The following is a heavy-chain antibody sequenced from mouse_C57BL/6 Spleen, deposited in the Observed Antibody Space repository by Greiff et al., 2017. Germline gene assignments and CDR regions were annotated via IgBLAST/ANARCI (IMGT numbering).Heavy chain of an antibody. CDR3: ARKEVYYGSSYGYFDV. V-gene: IGHV5-6*01. CDR1: GFTFSSYC. D-gene: IGHD1-1*01. Sequence: EVLLVESGGDLVQPGGSLKLSCAASGFTFSSYCMSWVRRTPDKRLEWVATISSGGSYTYYPDCVKGRFPISRDNAKNTLYLQMRSLKSEDTAMYYWARKEVYYGSSYGYFDVWGTGTTVTVSS. J-gene: IGHJ1*03. CDR2: ISSGGSYT.